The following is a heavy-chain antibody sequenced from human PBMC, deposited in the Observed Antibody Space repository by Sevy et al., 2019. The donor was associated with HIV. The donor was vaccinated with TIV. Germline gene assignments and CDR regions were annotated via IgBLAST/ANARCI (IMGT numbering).Heavy chain of an antibody. CDR2: ISSRNTYT. CDR3: ARARIAASAPYYFDY. D-gene: IGHD6-13*01. J-gene: IGHJ4*02. Sequence: RGSLRLSCAASGFTFSDYYMSWIRQAPGKGLERISYISSRNTYTNYADSVKGRFTISRDNAKNSLYLHIDSLRAEDPAVYYCARARIAASAPYYFDYWGQGTLVIVSS. V-gene: IGHV3-11*06. CDR1: GFTFSDYY.